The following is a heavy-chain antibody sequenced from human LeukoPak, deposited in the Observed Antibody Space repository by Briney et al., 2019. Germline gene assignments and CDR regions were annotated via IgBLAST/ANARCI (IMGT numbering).Heavy chain of an antibody. J-gene: IGHJ5*02. CDR1: GYSFSSYW. CDR3: ARRPRYSSSDNWFDP. D-gene: IGHD6-6*01. V-gene: IGHV5-51*01. CDR2: IYPGDSDT. Sequence: GESLKISCKGSGYSFSSYWIGWVRQMPGKGLEWMGIIYPGDSDTRYSPSFQGQVTISADKSISTAYLQWSSLKASDTAMYYRARRPRYSSSDNWFDPWGQGTLVTVSS.